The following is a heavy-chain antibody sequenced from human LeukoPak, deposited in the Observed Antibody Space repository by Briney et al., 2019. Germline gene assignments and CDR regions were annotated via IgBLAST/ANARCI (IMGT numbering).Heavy chain of an antibody. V-gene: IGHV1-18*01. CDR3: ARGPPRYYYDSSTDY. CDR1: GYTFTSYG. Sequence: ASVKVSCKASGYTFTSYGISWVRQAPGQGLEWMGWISAYNGNTNYAQKLQGRVTMTTDTSTSTAYMELRSLRSDDTAVYYCARGPPRYYYDSSTDYWGQGTLATVSS. CDR2: ISAYNGNT. J-gene: IGHJ4*02. D-gene: IGHD3-22*01.